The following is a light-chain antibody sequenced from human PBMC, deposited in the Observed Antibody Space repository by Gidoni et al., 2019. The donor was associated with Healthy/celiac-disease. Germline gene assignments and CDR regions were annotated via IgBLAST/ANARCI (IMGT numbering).Light chain of an antibody. V-gene: IGKV3-20*01. CDR3: QQYGSSPT. CDR2: GAS. J-gene: IGKJ1*01. CDR1: QSVSSSY. Sequence: EIVLTQSPGTLSLSPGERATLSCRASQSVSSSYLAWYQQKPGQAPRLLIDGASSRATGIPDRFSGSWSGTDFTLTISRLEPEDFAVYYCQQYGSSPTFGQGTKVEIK.